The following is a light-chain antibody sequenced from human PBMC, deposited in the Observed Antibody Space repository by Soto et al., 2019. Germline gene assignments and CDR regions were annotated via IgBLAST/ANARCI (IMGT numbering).Light chain of an antibody. J-gene: IGKJ5*01. CDR3: QQYGSSRFT. V-gene: IGKV3-20*01. Sequence: LTQSPGILSLYPGERHTLSCRASQSVTSRYLAWYQQKPGQAPRLLIYGASNRATGIPERFSCSGSGTDFTFTISILEPEDFAAYYCQQYGSSRFTFGQGTRLEV. CDR1: QSVTSRY. CDR2: GAS.